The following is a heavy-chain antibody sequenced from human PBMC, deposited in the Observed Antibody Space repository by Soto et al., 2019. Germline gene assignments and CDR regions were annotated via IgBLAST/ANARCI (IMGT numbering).Heavy chain of an antibody. Sequence: GSLRLSCAASGFTFSSYAMSWVRQAPGKGLEWVSAISGSGGSTYYADAVKGRFTISRDNSKNTLYLQMNSLRAEDTVVYYCEKEGCNSPAACGMDVWGQGTTVTVSS. CDR1: GFTFSSYA. CDR3: EKEGCNSPAACGMDV. J-gene: IGHJ6*02. V-gene: IGHV3-23*01. CDR2: ISGSGGST. D-gene: IGHD2-21*01.